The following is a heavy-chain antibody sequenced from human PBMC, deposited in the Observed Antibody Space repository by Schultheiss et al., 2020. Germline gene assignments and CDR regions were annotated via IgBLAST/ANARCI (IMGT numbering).Heavy chain of an antibody. J-gene: IGHJ6*03. Sequence: SETLSLTCTVSGGSISSYYWSWIRQPPGKGLEWIGYIYYSGSTNYNPSLKSRLTISVDTSKNQFSLKLSSVIAADTAVYYCARSSAGKVRLNYYYMDVWGKGTTVTVSS. CDR3: ARSSAGKVRLNYYYMDV. V-gene: IGHV4-59*01. D-gene: IGHD6-13*01. CDR2: IYYSGST. CDR1: GGSISSYY.